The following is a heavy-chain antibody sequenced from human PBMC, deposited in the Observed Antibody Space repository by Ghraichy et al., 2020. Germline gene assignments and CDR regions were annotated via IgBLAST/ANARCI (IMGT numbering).Heavy chain of an antibody. CDR2: IYWNDDK. Sequence: SGPTLVKPTQTLTLTCTFSGFSLNTSRVAVGWIRQSPEKALEWLALIYWNDDKRYTPSLKNSLSITKDTSKNQVVLTMTNMEAVDTATYYCVHRPKASYFLDHWGQGALVTVSS. D-gene: IGHD3-16*02. CDR1: GFSLNTSRVA. CDR3: VHRPKASYFLDH. V-gene: IGHV2-5*01. J-gene: IGHJ4*02.